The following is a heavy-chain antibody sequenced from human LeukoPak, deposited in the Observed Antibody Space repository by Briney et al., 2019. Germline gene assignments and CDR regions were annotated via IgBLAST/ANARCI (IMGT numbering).Heavy chain of an antibody. CDR2: IYTSGST. J-gene: IGHJ4*02. V-gene: IGHV4-61*02. Sequence: PSETLFLTCTVSGGSISSGSYYWSWIRQPAGKGLEWIGRIYTSGSTNYNPSLKSRVTISVDTSKNQFSLKLSSVTAADTAVYYCARGQYDSSGYPFDYFDYWGQGTLVTVSS. D-gene: IGHD3-22*01. CDR1: GGSISSGSYY. CDR3: ARGQYDSSGYPFDYFDY.